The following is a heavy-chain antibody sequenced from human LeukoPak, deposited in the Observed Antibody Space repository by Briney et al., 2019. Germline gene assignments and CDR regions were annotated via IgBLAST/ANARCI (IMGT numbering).Heavy chain of an antibody. CDR2: ISSSGSTI. Sequence: GGSLRLSCGASGFTVSSYEMNWVRQAPGKGLEWVSYISSSGSTIYYADSVKGRFTISRDNAKNSLYLQMNSLRAEDTAVYYCAELGITMIGGVWGKGTTVTISS. CDR1: GFTVSSYE. D-gene: IGHD3-10*02. CDR3: AELGITMIGGV. J-gene: IGHJ6*04. V-gene: IGHV3-48*03.